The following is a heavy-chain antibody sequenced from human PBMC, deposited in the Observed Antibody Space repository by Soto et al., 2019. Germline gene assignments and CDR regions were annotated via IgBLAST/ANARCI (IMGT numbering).Heavy chain of an antibody. Sequence: SSETLSLTCAVYGGSFSGYYWSWIRQPPGKGLEWIGEINHSGSTNYNPSLKSRVTISVDTSKNQFSLKLSSVTAADTAVYYCARGEIQLWSWYYYGMDVWGQGTTVTVSS. J-gene: IGHJ6*02. CDR1: GGSFSGYY. CDR2: INHSGST. CDR3: ARGEIQLWSWYYYGMDV. V-gene: IGHV4-34*01. D-gene: IGHD5-18*01.